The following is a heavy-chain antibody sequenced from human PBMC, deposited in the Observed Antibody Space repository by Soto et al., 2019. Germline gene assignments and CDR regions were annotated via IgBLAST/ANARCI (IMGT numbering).Heavy chain of an antibody. V-gene: IGHV3-7*01. CDR2: IKQDGSEK. D-gene: IGHD1-1*01. CDR1: GFTFSSYW. Sequence: EVQLVESGGGLVQPGGSLRLSCAASGFTFSSYWMSWVRQAPGKGLEWMANIKQDGSEKYYVDSVKGRFTISRDNAKNSLYLQMNSLRVEDTAVYYCAREGRGNWNKGYWGQGTLVTVSS. J-gene: IGHJ4*02. CDR3: AREGRGNWNKGY.